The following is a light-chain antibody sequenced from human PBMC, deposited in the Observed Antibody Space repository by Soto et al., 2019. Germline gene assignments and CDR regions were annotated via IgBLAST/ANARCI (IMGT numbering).Light chain of an antibody. CDR1: SGHSSYT. CDR2: LNRDGSH. Sequence: QSVLTQSPSASASLGASVKLTCTRSSGHSSYTIAWHQQQPEKGPRYLMTLNRDGSHSKGDGIPDRFSGSSSGAERYLSISSLQSEDEADYYCQTWGTGIEVFGGGTKVTVL. CDR3: QTWGTGIEV. J-gene: IGLJ3*02. V-gene: IGLV4-69*01.